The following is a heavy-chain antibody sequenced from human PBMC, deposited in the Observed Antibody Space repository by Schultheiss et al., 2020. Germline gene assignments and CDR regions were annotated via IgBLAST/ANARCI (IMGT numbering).Heavy chain of an antibody. Sequence: GGSLRLSCAASGFTFSNAWMSWVRQAPGKGLEWVAVISYDGSNKYYADSVKGRFTISRDNAKNSLYLQMNSLRAEDTAVYYCAKKAVSARLPAGLDSWGQGTLVTVSS. CDR3: AKKAVSARLPAGLDS. J-gene: IGHJ4*02. CDR2: ISYDGSNK. V-gene: IGHV3-30-3*01. D-gene: IGHD6-19*01. CDR1: GFTFSNAW.